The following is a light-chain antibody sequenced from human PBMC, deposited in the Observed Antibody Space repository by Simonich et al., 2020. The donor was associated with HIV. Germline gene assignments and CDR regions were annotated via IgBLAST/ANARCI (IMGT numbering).Light chain of an antibody. CDR2: DSS. V-gene: IGKV1-13*02. Sequence: IQFTQSPSSLSASVGERVTITCRDSQCLISALAGYKQKPGKAPKLLIYDSSSLEIGVPSRFSGSGSGTYFTLTISSLQPEDFATYYCQQFNSYSLTFGQGTKVEMK. CDR1: QCLISA. J-gene: IGKJ1*01. CDR3: QQFNSYSLT.